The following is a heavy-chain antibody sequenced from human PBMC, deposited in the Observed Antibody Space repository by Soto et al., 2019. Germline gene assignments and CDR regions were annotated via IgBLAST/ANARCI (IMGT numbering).Heavy chain of an antibody. CDR1: GGTFSSYA. D-gene: IGHD3-10*01. V-gene: IGHV1-69*13. Sequence: SVKVSCKASGGTFSSYAISWVRQAPGQGLEWLGVIIPIFGTANYAQKFQGRVTITEDESTSTAYMELSSLRSEDTAVYYCARSFGPEAFEIWGQGTMVTVSS. CDR2: IIPIFGTA. CDR3: ARSFGPEAFEI. J-gene: IGHJ3*02.